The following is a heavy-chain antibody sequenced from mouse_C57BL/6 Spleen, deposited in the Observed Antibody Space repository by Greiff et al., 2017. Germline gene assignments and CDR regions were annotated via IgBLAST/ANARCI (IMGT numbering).Heavy chain of an antibody. Sequence: EVMLVESGGGLVQPGGSLSLSCAASGFTFTDYYMSWVRQPPGKALEWLGFIRNKANAYTTEYSASVKGRFTISRDNSQSILYLQMNALRAEDSATYYCARSSTGFDYWGQGTTLTVSS. J-gene: IGHJ2*01. CDR3: ARSSTGFDY. D-gene: IGHD4-1*02. V-gene: IGHV7-3*01. CDR1: GFTFTDYY. CDR2: IRNKANAYTT.